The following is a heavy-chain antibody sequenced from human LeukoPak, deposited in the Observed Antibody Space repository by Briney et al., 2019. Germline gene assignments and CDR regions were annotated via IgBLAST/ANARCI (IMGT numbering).Heavy chain of an antibody. V-gene: IGHV1-18*01. Sequence: ASVKVSCKASGYTFTSYGISWVRQAPGQGLEWMGWISAYNGNTNYAQKLQGRVTMTTDTSTSTAYMELRSLRSDDTAVYYCARDVGFYHYDSRGYGPVDYWGQGTLVTVSS. CDR1: GYTFTSYG. CDR2: ISAYNGNT. J-gene: IGHJ4*02. D-gene: IGHD3-22*01. CDR3: ARDVGFYHYDSRGYGPVDY.